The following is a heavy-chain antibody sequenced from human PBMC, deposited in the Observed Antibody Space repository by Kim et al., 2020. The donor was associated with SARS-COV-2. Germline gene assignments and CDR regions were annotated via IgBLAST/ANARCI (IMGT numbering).Heavy chain of an antibody. CDR3: ARAVWGRRWHPYYYYGM. Sequence: GGSLRLSCAASGFTFSSYAMHWVRQAPGKGLEWVAVISYDGSNKYYADSVKGRFTISRDNSKNTLYLQMNSLRAEDTAVYYCARAVWGRRWHPYYYYGM. CDR2: ISYDGSNK. D-gene: IGHD7-27*01. V-gene: IGHV3-30*04. CDR1: GFTFSSYA. J-gene: IGHJ6*01.